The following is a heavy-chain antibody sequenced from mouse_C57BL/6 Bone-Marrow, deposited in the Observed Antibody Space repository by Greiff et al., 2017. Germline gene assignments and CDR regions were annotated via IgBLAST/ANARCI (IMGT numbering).Heavy chain of an antibody. CDR3: ARRDYYGSAWFAY. D-gene: IGHD1-1*01. CDR2: IDASDSYT. V-gene: IGHV1-59*01. J-gene: IGHJ3*01. Sequence: QVQLQQPGAELVRPGTSVKLSCKASGYTFTSYWMHWVKQRPGQGLEWIGVIDASDSYTNYNQKFKGKATLTVDTSSSTAYMQLSSLTSEDSAVYYCARRDYYGSAWFAYWGQGTLVTVSA. CDR1: GYTFTSYW.